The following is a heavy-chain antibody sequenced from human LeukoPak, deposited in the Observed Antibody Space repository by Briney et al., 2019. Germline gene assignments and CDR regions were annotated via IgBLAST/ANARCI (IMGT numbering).Heavy chain of an antibody. V-gene: IGHV3-7*01. J-gene: IGHJ4*02. D-gene: IGHD5-18*01. CDR1: GFTFSSHR. CDR3: ARDLSGITGYTYGRGIDY. Sequence: GGSLRLSCAASGFTFSSHRMSWVRQAPGKGLEWVANIKKDGSEKYYEDSVKGRFTISRDNAKTSLYLQVNSLRAEDTAVYYCARDLSGITGYTYGRGIDYWGQGTLVTVSS. CDR2: IKKDGSEK.